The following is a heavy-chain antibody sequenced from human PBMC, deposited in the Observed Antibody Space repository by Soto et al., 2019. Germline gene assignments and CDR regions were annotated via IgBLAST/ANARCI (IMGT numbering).Heavy chain of an antibody. D-gene: IGHD1-26*01. CDR2: IYHSGST. CDR3: ARVRVGATWRRSLDY. CDR1: GGSISSSNW. V-gene: IGHV4-4*02. J-gene: IGHJ4*02. Sequence: SETLSLTCAVSGGSISSSNWWSWARQPPGKGLEWIGEIYHSGSTNYNPSLKSRVTISVDKSKNQFSLKLSSVAAADTAVYYCARVRVGATWRRSLDYWGQGTLVTVSS.